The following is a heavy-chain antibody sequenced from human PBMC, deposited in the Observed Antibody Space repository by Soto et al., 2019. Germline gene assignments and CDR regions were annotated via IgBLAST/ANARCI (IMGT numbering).Heavy chain of an antibody. CDR1: GFTFSSYA. CDR2: ISGSGDST. CDR3: ARRGPGTYFDY. D-gene: IGHD6-13*01. V-gene: IGHV3-23*01. Sequence: GGSLRLSWAASGFTFSSYAMNWVRQAPGKGLEWVSVISGSGDSTYYADSVKGRFTISRDNSKNTLYLQMNSLRTEDTAVYYCARRGPGTYFDYWGQGTLVTVSS. J-gene: IGHJ4*02.